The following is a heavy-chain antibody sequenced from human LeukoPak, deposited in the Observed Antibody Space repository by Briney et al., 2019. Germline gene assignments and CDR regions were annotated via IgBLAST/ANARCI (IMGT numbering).Heavy chain of an antibody. J-gene: IGHJ4*02. CDR2: ISTSSSVI. CDR1: GFTFSSYS. D-gene: IGHD6-19*01. CDR3: AKDQENSSGWYTDY. V-gene: IGHV3-21*01. Sequence: GGSLRLSCAASGFTFSSYSMNWVRQAPGKGLEWVSSISTSSSVIYYADSVKGRFTISRDNAKNSLYLQMNSLRAEDTAVYYCAKDQENSSGWYTDYWGQGTLVIVSS.